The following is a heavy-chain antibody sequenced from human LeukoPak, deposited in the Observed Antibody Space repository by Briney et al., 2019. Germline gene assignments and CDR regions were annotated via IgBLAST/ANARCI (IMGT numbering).Heavy chain of an antibody. Sequence: SETLSLTCAVYGGSFSGYYWSWIRQPPGKGLEWIGEINHSGSTNYNPSLKSRVTISVDTSKNQFSLKLSSVTAADTAVYYCARVLQLVGAEGRSFDYWGQGTLVTVSS. CDR1: GGSFSGYY. J-gene: IGHJ4*02. D-gene: IGHD6-6*01. CDR3: ARVLQLVGAEGRSFDY. V-gene: IGHV4-34*01. CDR2: INHSGST.